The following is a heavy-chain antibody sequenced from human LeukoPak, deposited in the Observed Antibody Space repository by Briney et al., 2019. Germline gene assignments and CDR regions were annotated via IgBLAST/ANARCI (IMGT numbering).Heavy chain of an antibody. J-gene: IGHJ4*02. CDR3: ARMGGYSGYATH. Sequence: SETLSLTCTVSGGSISTYYWSWIRQTPGKGLEWIGYIHYSGSTNYNPSLKSRVTISVDTSKNQFSLRLSSVTAADTAVYYCARMGGYSGYATHWGQGNLVTVSS. D-gene: IGHD5-12*01. CDR2: IHYSGST. V-gene: IGHV4-59*08. CDR1: GGSISTYY.